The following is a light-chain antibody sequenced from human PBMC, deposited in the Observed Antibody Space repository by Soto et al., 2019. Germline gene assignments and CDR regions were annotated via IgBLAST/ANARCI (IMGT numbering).Light chain of an antibody. CDR1: QSISSS. CDR2: DAS. CDR3: QQYGSSRIT. Sequence: EIVLTQSPVTLSLSPGEGATLSCKASQSISSSLAWYQQNPGQAPRLLIFDASNRATGIPVRFSGSGSGTDFTLTISRLEPEDFAVYYCQQYGSSRITFGPGTKVDIK. J-gene: IGKJ3*01. V-gene: IGKV3-20*01.